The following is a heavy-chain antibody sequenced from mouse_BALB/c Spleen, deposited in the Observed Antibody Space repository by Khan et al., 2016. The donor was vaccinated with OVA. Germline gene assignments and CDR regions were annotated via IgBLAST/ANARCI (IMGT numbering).Heavy chain of an antibody. CDR2: ISSGSSTI. D-gene: IGHD4-1*01. J-gene: IGHJ2*01. CDR1: GFTFSSFG. V-gene: IGHV5-17*02. CDR3: ASANWDY. Sequence: EVQLVESGGGLVQPGGSRKLSCAASGFTFSSFGMHWVRPAPEKGLGWVAYISSGSSTIYYADTVKGRFTISRDSPRNTLFLQMTSLSSEDTVMYYCASANWDYWGQGTTLTVSS.